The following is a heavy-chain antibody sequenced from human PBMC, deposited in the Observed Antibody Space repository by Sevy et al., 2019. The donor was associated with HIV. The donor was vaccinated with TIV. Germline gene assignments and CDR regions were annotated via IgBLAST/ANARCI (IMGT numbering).Heavy chain of an antibody. D-gene: IGHD6-13*01. CDR1: GGTFSSYA. Sequence: ASVKVSCKASGGTFSSYAISWVRQAPGQGLEWMGGIIPIFGTANYAQKFQGSVTITADESTSTAYMELSSLRSEDTAVYYCARELAAGGSYYYYYGMDVWGQGTTVTVSS. J-gene: IGHJ6*02. V-gene: IGHV1-69*13. CDR2: IIPIFGTA. CDR3: ARELAAGGSYYYYYGMDV.